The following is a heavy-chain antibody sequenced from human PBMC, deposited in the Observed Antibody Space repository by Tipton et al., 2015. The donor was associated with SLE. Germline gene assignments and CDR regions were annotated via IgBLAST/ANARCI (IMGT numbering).Heavy chain of an antibody. CDR3: ARGRGGYSSSRHLAFDI. Sequence: TLSLTCTVSGGSISSGSYYWSWIRQPAGKGLEWIGYIYTSGSTNYNPSLKSRVTISLDTSKNQFSLKLSSVTAADTAVYYCARGRGGYSSSRHLAFDIWGQGTMVTVSS. D-gene: IGHD6-13*01. V-gene: IGHV4-61*09. J-gene: IGHJ3*02. CDR1: GGSISSGSYY. CDR2: IYTSGST.